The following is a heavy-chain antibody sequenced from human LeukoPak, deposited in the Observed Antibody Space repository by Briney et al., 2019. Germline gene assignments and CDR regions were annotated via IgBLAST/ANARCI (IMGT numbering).Heavy chain of an antibody. CDR2: INHSGST. CDR1: GGSFSGYY. J-gene: IGHJ4*02. CDR3: ARPGYFWSGYFDY. V-gene: IGHV4-34*01. D-gene: IGHD3-3*01. Sequence: SETLSLTCAVYGGSFSGYYWSWIRQPPGKGLEWIGEINHSGSTNYNPSLKSRVTISVDTSKNQFSLKLSSVTAADTAVYYCARPGYFWSGYFDYWGQGTLVTVSS.